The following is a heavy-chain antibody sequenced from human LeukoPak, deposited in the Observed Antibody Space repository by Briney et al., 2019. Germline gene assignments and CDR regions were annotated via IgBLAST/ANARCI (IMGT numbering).Heavy chain of an antibody. J-gene: IGHJ6*02. V-gene: IGHV3-9*01. CDR2: ISWNSGSI. CDR3: AKDSGYDWGPHYYYHYGMDV. CDR1: GFTFDDYA. D-gene: IGHD5-12*01. Sequence: PGGSLRLSCAASGFTFDDYAMHWVRQAPGKGLEWVSGISWNSGSIGYADSVKGRFTISRDNAKNSLYLQMNSLRAEDTALYYCAKDSGYDWGPHYYYHYGMDVWGQGTTVTVSS.